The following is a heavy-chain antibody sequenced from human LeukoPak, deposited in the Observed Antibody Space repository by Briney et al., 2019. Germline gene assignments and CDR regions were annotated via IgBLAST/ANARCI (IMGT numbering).Heavy chain of an antibody. CDR3: ARDREGYSYGDAFDI. Sequence: PGGSLRLSCAASGFAFSTFAMSWVRQAPGKGLDWVSSISGSGGSAYYADSVKGRFTISRDSSKNTLYLQMNSLRAEDTAVYYCARDREGYSYGDAFDIWGQGTMVTVSS. CDR2: ISGSGGSA. J-gene: IGHJ3*02. D-gene: IGHD5-18*01. V-gene: IGHV3-23*01. CDR1: GFAFSTFA.